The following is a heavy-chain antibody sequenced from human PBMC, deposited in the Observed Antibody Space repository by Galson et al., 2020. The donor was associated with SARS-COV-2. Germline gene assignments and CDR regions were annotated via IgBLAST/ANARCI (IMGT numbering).Heavy chain of an antibody. D-gene: IGHD5-12*01. CDR3: AAEMANAFDI. CDR2: ISYDGSNK. V-gene: IGHV3-30*01. Sequence: GGSLRLSCAASGFTFSSYAMHWVRQAPGKGLEWVAVISYDGSNKYYADSVKGRFTISRDNSKNTLYLQMNSLRAEDTAVYYCAAEMANAFDIWGQG. CDR1: GFTFSSYA. J-gene: IGHJ3*02.